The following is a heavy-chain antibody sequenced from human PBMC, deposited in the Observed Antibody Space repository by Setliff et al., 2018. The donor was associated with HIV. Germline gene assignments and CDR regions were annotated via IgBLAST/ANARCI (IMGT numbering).Heavy chain of an antibody. D-gene: IGHD4-4*01. CDR3: TRVTDRHTLTNFAY. J-gene: IGHJ4*02. Sequence: GGSLRLSCAASGFTFSSYAMHWVRQAPGKGLEWVGSIRSKSYGGTVQHAASVRGRVTISRDDSRSIAYLDMTSLKTDDTAVYYCTRVTDRHTLTNFAYWGQGALVTVS. CDR2: IRSKSYGGTV. CDR1: GFTFSSYA. V-gene: IGHV3-49*04.